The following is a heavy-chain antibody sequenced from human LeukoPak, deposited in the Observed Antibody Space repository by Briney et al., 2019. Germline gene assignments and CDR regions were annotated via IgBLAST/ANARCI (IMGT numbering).Heavy chain of an antibody. D-gene: IGHD2-15*01. Sequence: GGSLRLSCAASGFTFCSHRMSWVRQAPGRGLEWVANIKQDGSDKHYVDSVKGRFTISRDNAKNSLYLQMNSLRAEDTAVYYCARGWGYSASNWGQGTLVTVSS. CDR3: ARGWGYSASN. J-gene: IGHJ4*02. CDR2: IKQDGSDK. V-gene: IGHV3-7*04. CDR1: GFTFCSHR.